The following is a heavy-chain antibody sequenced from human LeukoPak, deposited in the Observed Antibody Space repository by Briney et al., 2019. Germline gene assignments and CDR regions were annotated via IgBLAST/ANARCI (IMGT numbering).Heavy chain of an antibody. D-gene: IGHD4-17*01. CDR3: AADYGDSTFDY. CDR1: GFTVSSNE. CDR2: IYSGGST. V-gene: IGHV3-66*01. J-gene: IGHJ4*02. Sequence: GGSLRLSCAASGFTVSSNEMSWVRQAPGKGLEWVSVIYSGGSTYYADSVKGRFTISRDNSKNTLYLQMNSLRAEDTAVYYCAADYGDSTFDYWGQGTLVTVSS.